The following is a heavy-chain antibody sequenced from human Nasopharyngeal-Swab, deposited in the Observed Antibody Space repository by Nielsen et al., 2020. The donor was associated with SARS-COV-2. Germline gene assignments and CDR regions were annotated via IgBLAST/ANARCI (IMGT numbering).Heavy chain of an antibody. V-gene: IGHV3-30-3*01. Sequence: GESLKISCAASGFTFSSYAMHWVRQAPGKGLEWVAVISYDGSNKYYADSVKGRFTISRDNSKNTLYLQMNSLRAEDTAVYYCASPYSGSYLDAFDIWGQGTMVTVSS. J-gene: IGHJ3*02. CDR1: GFTFSSYA. CDR2: ISYDGSNK. D-gene: IGHD1-26*01. CDR3: ASPYSGSYLDAFDI.